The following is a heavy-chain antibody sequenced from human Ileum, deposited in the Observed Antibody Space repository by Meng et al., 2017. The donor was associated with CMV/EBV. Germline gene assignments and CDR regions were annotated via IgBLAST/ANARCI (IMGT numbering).Heavy chain of an antibody. D-gene: IGHD1-26*01. CDR1: GWSFSSFP. CDR3: TRGRVGDWWFDF. CDR2: INHRGTT. V-gene: IGHV4-34*01. Sequence: QVQCHEWGAGVLVPSATQSLTCSFTGWSFSSFPWTWIRQPQGKGPEWMWDINHRGTTNYRPSIKSRVAISIDTSKKQFSLRLSSLTAADTAVYYCTRGRVGDWWFDFWGQGTLVTVSS. J-gene: IGHJ4*02.